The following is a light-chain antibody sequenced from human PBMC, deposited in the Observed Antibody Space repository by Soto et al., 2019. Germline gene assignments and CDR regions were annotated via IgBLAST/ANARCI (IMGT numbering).Light chain of an antibody. V-gene: IGKV1-5*03. Sequence: GDRVTITCRASQSATTWLAWYQQKPGKAPRLLIFKASTLESGVPSRFSGGGSGTEFTLTISSLQPDDFATYYCQQDYNLPGTFGQGTKVDIK. J-gene: IGKJ1*01. CDR2: KAS. CDR3: QQDYNLPGT. CDR1: QSATTW.